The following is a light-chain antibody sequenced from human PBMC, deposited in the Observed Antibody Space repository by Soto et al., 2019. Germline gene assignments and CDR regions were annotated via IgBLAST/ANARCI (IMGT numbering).Light chain of an antibody. J-gene: IGLJ6*01. CDR1: SSDVDDY. V-gene: IGLV2-11*01. CDR3: CAHVGSSTYF. Sequence: QSALTQPRSVSGSPGQSVTISCTGTSSDVDDYVSWYQQHPGKAPKVIIYDVTKRPSGVPDRFSGSKSDNTASLTVAGLQAEDGADYYCCAHVGSSTYFFGSGTKVTVL. CDR2: DVT.